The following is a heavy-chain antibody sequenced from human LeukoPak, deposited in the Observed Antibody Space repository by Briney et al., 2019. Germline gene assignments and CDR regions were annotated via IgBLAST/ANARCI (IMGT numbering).Heavy chain of an antibody. Sequence: ASVKVSCKASGYTFTGYYIHWVRQVPGQGLEWMGWINPNNGGTNYAQKFQGMVTMTRDTSISTASMELNRLTSDDTAVYYCARDKYTGYEKFDYWGQGTPVTVSS. V-gene: IGHV1-2*02. CDR3: ARDKYTGYEKFDY. J-gene: IGHJ4*02. D-gene: IGHD5-12*01. CDR2: INPNNGGT. CDR1: GYTFTGYY.